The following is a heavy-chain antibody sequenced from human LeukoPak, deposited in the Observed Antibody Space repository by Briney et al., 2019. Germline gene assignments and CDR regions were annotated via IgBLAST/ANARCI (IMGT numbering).Heavy chain of an antibody. CDR3: AKDPSEYYGMDV. CDR1: GFTFSSYA. Sequence: PGASLRLSCAASGFTFSSYATSWVRQAPGKGLEWVSAISGSGGSTYYADSVKGRFTISRDNSKNTLYLQMNSLRAEDTAVYYCAKDPSEYYGMDVWGQGTTVTVSS. J-gene: IGHJ6*02. CDR2: ISGSGGST. V-gene: IGHV3-23*01.